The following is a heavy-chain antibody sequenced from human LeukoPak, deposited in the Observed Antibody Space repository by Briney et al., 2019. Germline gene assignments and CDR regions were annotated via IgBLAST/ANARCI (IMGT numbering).Heavy chain of an antibody. Sequence: SETLSLTCAVSADSFSSSRYYWSWIRQPPGKGLEWIGKIAYSGSTYYNPSLKSRVTISVDTSKNQFSLKLTSVSAADTAVYFCARLNYYDNSGYYTQPKFDYWGQGTPVTVSS. V-gene: IGHV4-39*01. D-gene: IGHD3-22*01. CDR1: ADSFSSSRYY. CDR2: IAYSGST. CDR3: ARLNYYDNSGYYTQPKFDY. J-gene: IGHJ4*02.